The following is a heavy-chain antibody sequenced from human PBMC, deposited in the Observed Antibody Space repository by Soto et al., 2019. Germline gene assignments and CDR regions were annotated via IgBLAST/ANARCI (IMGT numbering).Heavy chain of an antibody. D-gene: IGHD2-15*01. CDR1: GFTFSTYW. Sequence: EVQLVESGGGLVQPGGSLRLSCAASGFTFSTYWMHWVRQAPGKGLEWVSRINTDGSTTNHADSVKGRFTISRGNAKNTLYLQMNSLRAEDTAVYYCTRDSGGRDAYWGQGTLVTVSS. V-gene: IGHV3-74*01. CDR2: INTDGSTT. J-gene: IGHJ4*02. CDR3: TRDSGGRDAY.